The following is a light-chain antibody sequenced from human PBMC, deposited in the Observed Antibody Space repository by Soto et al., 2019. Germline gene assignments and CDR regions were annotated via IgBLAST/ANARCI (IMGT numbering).Light chain of an antibody. V-gene: IGLV2-14*01. Sequence: QSALTQPASVSGSPGQSITISCTGTSSDVGGYNYVSWYQQHPGKAPKLMIYDVSNRPSGVSNRLSGSKSCNTASLTISGLQAEDEADYYCSSYTSSSTVVFGGRTKLTVL. CDR3: SSYTSSSTVV. CDR1: SSDVGGYNY. CDR2: DVS. J-gene: IGLJ2*01.